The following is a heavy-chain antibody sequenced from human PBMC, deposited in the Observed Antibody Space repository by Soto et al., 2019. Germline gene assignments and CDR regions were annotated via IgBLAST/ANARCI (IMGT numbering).Heavy chain of an antibody. D-gene: IGHD6-13*01. Sequence: GASVKVSCKASGYTFTSYAMHWVRQAPGQRLEWMGWINAGNGNTKYSQKFQGRVTITRDTSASTAYMELSSLRSEDTAVYYCARDSPYSLDAFDIWGQGTMDTVSS. CDR2: INAGNGNT. CDR3: ARDSPYSLDAFDI. V-gene: IGHV1-3*01. CDR1: GYTFTSYA. J-gene: IGHJ3*02.